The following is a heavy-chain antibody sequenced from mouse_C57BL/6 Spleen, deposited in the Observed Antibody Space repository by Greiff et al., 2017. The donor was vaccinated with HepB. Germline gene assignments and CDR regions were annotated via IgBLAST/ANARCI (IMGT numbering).Heavy chain of an antibody. J-gene: IGHJ4*01. V-gene: IGHV5-17*01. CDR3: ARGDYGSRRDYYAMDY. CDR2: ISSGSSTI. Sequence: EVKLMESGGGLVKPGGSLKLSCAASGFTFSDYGMHWVRQAPEKGLEWVAYISSGSSTIYYADTVKGRFTISRDNAKNTLFLQMTSLRSEDTAMYYCARGDYGSRRDYYAMDYWGQGTSVTVSS. CDR1: GFTFSDYG. D-gene: IGHD1-1*01.